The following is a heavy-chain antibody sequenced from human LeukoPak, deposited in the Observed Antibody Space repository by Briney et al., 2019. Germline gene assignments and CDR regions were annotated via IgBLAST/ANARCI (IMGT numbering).Heavy chain of an antibody. D-gene: IGHD3-10*01. Sequence: PSETLSLTCTVSGGSISSYYWSWIRQPAGKGLEWIGRIYTSGSTNYNPSLKSRVTMSVDTSKNQFSLKLSSVTAADTAVYYCARPIQNGSGSYHAFDIWGQGTMVTVSS. CDR1: GGSISSYY. CDR2: IYTSGST. J-gene: IGHJ3*02. CDR3: ARPIQNGSGSYHAFDI. V-gene: IGHV4-4*07.